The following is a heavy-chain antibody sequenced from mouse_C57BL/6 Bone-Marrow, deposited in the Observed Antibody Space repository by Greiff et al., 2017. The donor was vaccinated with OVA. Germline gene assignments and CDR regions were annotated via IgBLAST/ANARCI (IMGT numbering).Heavy chain of an antibody. V-gene: IGHV5-9-1*02. Sequence: EVQVVESGEGLVKPGGSLKLSCAASGFTFSSYAMSWVRQTPEKRLEWVAYISSGGDYIYYADTVKGRFTISRDNARNTLYLQMSSLKSEDTAMYYCTRGNGSSPFDYWGQGTTLTVSS. J-gene: IGHJ2*01. CDR2: ISSGGDYI. CDR1: GFTFSSYA. D-gene: IGHD1-1*01. CDR3: TRGNGSSPFDY.